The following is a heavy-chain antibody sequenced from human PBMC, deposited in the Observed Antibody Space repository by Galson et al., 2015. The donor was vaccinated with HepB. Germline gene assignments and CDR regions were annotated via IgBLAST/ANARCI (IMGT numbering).Heavy chain of an antibody. Sequence: SLRLSCAVSGFSFSGDCMHWVHQAPGKGLVWVSRICSGGTATTYADSVKGRFTISRDDAKNTLYLQMNSLRAEDSAVYYCARLGTPYNWFDPWGQGARVIVSS. D-gene: IGHD1-1*01. CDR1: GFSFSGDC. V-gene: IGHV3-74*03. CDR3: ARLGTPYNWFDP. J-gene: IGHJ5*02. CDR2: ICSGGTAT.